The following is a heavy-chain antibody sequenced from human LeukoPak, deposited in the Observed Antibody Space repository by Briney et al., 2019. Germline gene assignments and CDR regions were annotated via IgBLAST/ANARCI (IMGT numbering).Heavy chain of an antibody. Sequence: ASVKVSCKASGYTFTSYYMHWVRRAPGQGLEWMGIINPSGGSTSYAQKFQGRVTMTRDTSTSTVYMELSSLRSEDTAVYYCARDSGGYCSGGSCYYFDYWGQGTLVTVSS. CDR3: ARDSGGYCSGGSCYYFDY. V-gene: IGHV1-46*01. D-gene: IGHD2-15*01. CDR2: INPSGGST. J-gene: IGHJ4*02. CDR1: GYTFTSYY.